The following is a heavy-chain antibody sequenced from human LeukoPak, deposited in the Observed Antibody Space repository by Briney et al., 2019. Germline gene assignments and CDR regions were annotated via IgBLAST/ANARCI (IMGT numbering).Heavy chain of an antibody. V-gene: IGHV4-4*07. D-gene: IGHD3-16*01. CDR1: GGSISGYF. Sequence: PSETLSLTCTVSGGSISGYFWSWIRQPAGKGLEWIGRIFATGNINYNSSLKSRVTMSVDTSKNQFSLKLSSVTAADTAVYYCARDGVLGGLFVWDYWGQGTLVTVSS. CDR2: IFATGNI. J-gene: IGHJ4*02. CDR3: ARDGVLGGLFVWDY.